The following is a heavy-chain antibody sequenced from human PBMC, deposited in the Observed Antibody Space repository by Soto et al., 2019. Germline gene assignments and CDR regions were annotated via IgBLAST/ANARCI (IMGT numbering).Heavy chain of an antibody. V-gene: IGHV3-23*01. D-gene: IGHD3-16*01. Sequence: GVLRLSCAASGFTFSNYAMSWVRQAPGKGLEWVSTISGSGGTTYYADSVKGRFTISRDNSKNTLYLQMKSLSADDTALYYCARDRTFPPQFDYWGQGTLVTVSS. CDR1: GFTFSNYA. CDR3: ARDRTFPPQFDY. J-gene: IGHJ4*02. CDR2: ISGSGGTT.